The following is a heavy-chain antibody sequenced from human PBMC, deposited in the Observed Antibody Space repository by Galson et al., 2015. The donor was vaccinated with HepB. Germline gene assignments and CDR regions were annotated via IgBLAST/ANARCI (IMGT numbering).Heavy chain of an antibody. J-gene: IGHJ4*02. D-gene: IGHD2-2*01. Sequence: SVKVSCKASGKTFSTYIFNWVRQAPGQGLEWMGGIIPFFGTTNYARKFRGRVAITADESTSTAADAPTCTFYLELSSLTSDDTATYYCAEGKQAQLDHWGRGTLVTVSS. CDR2: IIPFFGTT. CDR3: AEGKQAQLDH. V-gene: IGHV1-69*13. CDR1: GKTFSTYI.